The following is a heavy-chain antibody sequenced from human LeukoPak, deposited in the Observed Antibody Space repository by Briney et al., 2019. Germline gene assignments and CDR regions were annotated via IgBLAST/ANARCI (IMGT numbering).Heavy chain of an antibody. D-gene: IGHD6-13*01. J-gene: IGHJ2*01. Sequence: QTGGSLRLSCAASGFTFSTHTMNWVRQAPGKGLEWVSSISSASSTIHYADSVKGRFTISRGNAKNSLFLQLNSLRAEDTAVYYCARGMYSSTWSDPYWYFDLWGRGTLVTVSS. CDR2: ISSASSTI. CDR3: ARGMYSSTWSDPYWYFDL. CDR1: GFTFSTHT. V-gene: IGHV3-48*01.